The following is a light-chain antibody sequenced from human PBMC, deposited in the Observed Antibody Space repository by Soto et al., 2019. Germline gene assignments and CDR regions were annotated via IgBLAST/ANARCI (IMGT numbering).Light chain of an antibody. V-gene: IGKV1-39*01. CDR2: ATS. CDR3: QQTYRSSYT. CDR1: QAIHSY. J-gene: IGKJ2*01. Sequence: DIQMTQSPSSLSASVGDRVTITCRASQAIHSYLNWYQQKPGKAPNLLIFATSTLQSGVPSRFSGSGSGTDFTLTISSLQPEDFATYYCQQTYRSSYTFGQGTKLEI.